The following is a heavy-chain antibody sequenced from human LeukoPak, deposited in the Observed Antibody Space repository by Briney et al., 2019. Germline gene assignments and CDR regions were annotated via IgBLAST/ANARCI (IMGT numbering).Heavy chain of an antibody. Sequence: GGSLRLSCAASGFTFSNYWMSWVRQAPGKGLEWVASIKQDGSEKYYVDSVKGRFTISRDNAKNSLYLQMNSLRAEDTAVYYCASPEWLPDSIDIWGQGTMVTVSS. CDR1: GFTFSNYW. J-gene: IGHJ3*02. D-gene: IGHD3-3*01. CDR2: IKQDGSEK. CDR3: ASPEWLPDSIDI. V-gene: IGHV3-7*01.